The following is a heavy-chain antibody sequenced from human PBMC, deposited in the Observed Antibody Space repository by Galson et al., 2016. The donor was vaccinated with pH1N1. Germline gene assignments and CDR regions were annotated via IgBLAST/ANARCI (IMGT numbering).Heavy chain of an antibody. CDR3: ARHPRYYDSSGYYFDY. CDR2: IYHSGTT. Sequence: SETLSLTCAVSGYSIRNGYFWGWIRQPPGQGLEWIGIIYHSGTTYYNPSLERRVTISVDTSKNQFSLKGKSVTAADTAVYYCARHPRYYDSSGYYFDYWGQGTLVTVSS. J-gene: IGHJ4*02. CDR1: GYSIRNGYF. D-gene: IGHD3-22*01. V-gene: IGHV4-38-2*01.